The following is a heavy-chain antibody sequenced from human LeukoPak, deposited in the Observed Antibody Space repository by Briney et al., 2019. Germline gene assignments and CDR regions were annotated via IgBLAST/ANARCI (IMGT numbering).Heavy chain of an antibody. D-gene: IGHD3-3*01. J-gene: IGHJ4*02. CDR2: INWNSNTI. V-gene: IGHV3-9*01. Sequence: PGRSLRLSCAASRFTFDDHAMHWVRQAPGEGLEWVSGINWNSNTIGYADSVKGRFTISRDNAKNSLYLQMSSLRPEDTALFYCVRGLDYDFWSGFDSWGQGTLVTVSS. CDR1: RFTFDDHA. CDR3: VRGLDYDFWSGFDS.